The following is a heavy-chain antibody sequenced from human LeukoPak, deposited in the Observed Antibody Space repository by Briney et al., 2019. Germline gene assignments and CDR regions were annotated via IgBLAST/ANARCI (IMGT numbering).Heavy chain of an antibody. CDR3: ARLVGMVTTYDI. Sequence: GGSLRLSCAASGFTFRSHWMSWVRQAPGKGLQWVASIKQDGSEKLYLDSVRGRFTISRDNAENSLYLQMNSLRDEDTAVYYCARLVGMVTTYDIWGQGTMVTVSS. V-gene: IGHV3-7*04. CDR2: IKQDGSEK. CDR1: GFTFRSHW. J-gene: IGHJ3*02. D-gene: IGHD5-24*01.